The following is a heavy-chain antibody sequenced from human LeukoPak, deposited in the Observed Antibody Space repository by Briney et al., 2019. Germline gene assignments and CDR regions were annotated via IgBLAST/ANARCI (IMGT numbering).Heavy chain of an antibody. CDR2: IYTSGST. CDR1: GGSISSYY. V-gene: IGHV4-4*07. Sequence: PSETLSLTCTVSGGSISSYYWSWIRQPAGKGLEWIGRIYTSGSTNYNPSLKSRVTMSVDTSKNQFSLKLSSVTAADTAVYYCARDSPLTDIVVVPAASTLYYYYGMDVWGQGTTVTVSS. J-gene: IGHJ6*02. CDR3: ARDSPLTDIVVVPAASTLYYYYGMDV. D-gene: IGHD2-2*01.